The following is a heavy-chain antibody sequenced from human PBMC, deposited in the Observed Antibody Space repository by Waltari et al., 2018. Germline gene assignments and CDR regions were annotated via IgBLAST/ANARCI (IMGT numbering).Heavy chain of an antibody. Sequence: QVQLVQSGAEVKKPGSSVKVSCKASGGTFSSYAISWVRQAPGQGLEWMGGIIPILGIANYAQKFQGRVTITADKSTSTAYMELSSLRSEDTAVYYCARDVKPHLGTTVTTWNYYFDYWGQGTLVTVSS. CDR1: GGTFSSYA. V-gene: IGHV1-69*10. CDR3: ARDVKPHLGTTVTTWNYYFDY. CDR2: IIPILGIA. D-gene: IGHD4-4*01. J-gene: IGHJ4*02.